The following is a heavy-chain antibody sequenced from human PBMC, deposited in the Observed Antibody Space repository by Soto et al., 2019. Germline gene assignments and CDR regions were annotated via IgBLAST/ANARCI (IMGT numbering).Heavy chain of an antibody. V-gene: IGHV4-61*01. D-gene: IGHD6-6*01. CDR2: TYHTGST. CDR3: AGDRLAARYYYNGLDV. CDR1: GGSVSISHYY. Sequence: PSETLSLTCTVSGGSVSISHYYWTWIRQPPGKELEWIGYTYHTGSTNYNPSLKSRVTISVDTSKNQFSLKLSSVTAADTAIYYCAGDRLAARYYYNGLDVWGQGTTVTVSS. J-gene: IGHJ6*02.